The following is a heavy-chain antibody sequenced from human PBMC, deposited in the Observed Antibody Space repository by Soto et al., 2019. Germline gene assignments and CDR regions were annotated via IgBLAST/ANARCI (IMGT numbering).Heavy chain of an antibody. J-gene: IGHJ6*02. CDR3: AKDGSSSWLGVGYYYYGMDV. Sequence: LRLSCAASGFTFSSYGMHWVRQAPGKGLEWVAVISYDGSNKYYADSVKGRFTISRDNSKNTLYLQMNSLRAEDTAVYYCAKDGSSSWLGVGYYYYGMDVWGQGTTVTVSS. V-gene: IGHV3-30*18. CDR1: GFTFSSYG. CDR2: ISYDGSNK. D-gene: IGHD6-13*01.